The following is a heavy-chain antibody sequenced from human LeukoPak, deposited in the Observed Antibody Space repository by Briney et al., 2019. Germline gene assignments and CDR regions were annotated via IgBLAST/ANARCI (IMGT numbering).Heavy chain of an antibody. Sequence: SETLSLTCTVTGGSISSYYWSWIRQPPGKGLEWIGYIYYSGSTNYNPSLKSRVTISVDTSKNQFSLKLSSVTAADTAVYYCARRDSGSYDYWGQGTLVTVSS. V-gene: IGHV4-59*08. D-gene: IGHD1-26*01. J-gene: IGHJ4*02. CDR3: ARRDSGSYDY. CDR1: GGSISSYY. CDR2: IYYSGST.